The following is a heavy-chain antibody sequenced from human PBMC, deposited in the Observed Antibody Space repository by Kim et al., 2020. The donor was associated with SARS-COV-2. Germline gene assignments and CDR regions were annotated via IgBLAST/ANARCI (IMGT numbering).Heavy chain of an antibody. V-gene: IGHV1-69*04. Sequence: SVKVSCKASGGTFSSYAISWVRQAPGQGLEWMGRIIPILGIANYAQKFQGRVTITADKSTSTAYMELSSLRSEDTAVYYCARGGYDILTGYYQSNGVVDYWGQGTLVTVSS. D-gene: IGHD3-9*01. J-gene: IGHJ4*02. CDR2: IIPILGIA. CDR3: ARGGYDILTGYYQSNGVVDY. CDR1: GGTFSSYA.